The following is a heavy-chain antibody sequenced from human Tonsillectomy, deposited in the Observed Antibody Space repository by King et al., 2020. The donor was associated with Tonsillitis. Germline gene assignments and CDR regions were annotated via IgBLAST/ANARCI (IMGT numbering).Heavy chain of an antibody. CDR2: INHSGNT. CDR3: ATEAFDY. J-gene: IGHJ4*02. V-gene: IGHV4-34*01. Sequence: VQLQQWDAGLLKPSETLSLTCAVYGGSFSTYYWTWIRQPPGKGLEWIGEINHSGNTNYNPSLKSRVIISIDTSKNQLSLKLTSVTAADTAVYHCATEAFDYWGQGTLVTVSS. CDR1: GGSFSTYY.